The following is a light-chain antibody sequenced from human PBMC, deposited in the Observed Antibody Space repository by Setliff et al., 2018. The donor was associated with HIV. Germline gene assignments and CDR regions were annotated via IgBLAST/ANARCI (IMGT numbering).Light chain of an antibody. CDR3: QVWDSSSGLYV. CDR1: NIGSKS. CDR2: YDS. V-gene: IGLV3-21*04. J-gene: IGLJ1*01. Sequence: SYELTQPPSVSVAPGKTARITCGGNNIGSKSVHWYQQKPDQAPVLVIYYDSDRPSGIPERFSGSNSGNTATLTITRVEAGEEADYYCQVWDSSSGLYVFGAGTKVTVL.